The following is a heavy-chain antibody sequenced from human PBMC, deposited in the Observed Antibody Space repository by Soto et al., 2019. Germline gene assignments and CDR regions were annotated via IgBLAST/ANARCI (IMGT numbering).Heavy chain of an antibody. Sequence: GGSLRLSCAASGFTFTTYWMSWVRQAPGKGLQWVANIRQDGGAQYYVDSVKGRFTISRDDAKNSVYLQMDSLRVEDTAVYYCVRGGHGSGSYLGSSWGQGILVTVSS. J-gene: IGHJ5*02. CDR1: GFTFTTYW. V-gene: IGHV3-7*03. D-gene: IGHD3-10*01. CDR3: VRGGHGSGSYLGSS. CDR2: IRQDGGAQ.